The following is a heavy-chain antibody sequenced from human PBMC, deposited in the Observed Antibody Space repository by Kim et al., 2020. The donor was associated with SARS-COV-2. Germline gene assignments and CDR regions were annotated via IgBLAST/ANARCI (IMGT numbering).Heavy chain of an antibody. V-gene: IGHV3-13*01. J-gene: IGHJ6*02. D-gene: IGHD4-17*01. CDR2: IGTAGDT. CDR3: ARDRSLAVTTFGYYYYYGMDV. CDR1: GFTFSSYD. Sequence: GGSLRLSCAASGFTFSSYDMHWVRQATGKGLEWVSAIGTAGDTYYPGSVKGRFTISRENAKNSLYLQMNSLRAGDTAVYYCARDRSLAVTTFGYYYYYGMDVWGQGTTVTVSS.